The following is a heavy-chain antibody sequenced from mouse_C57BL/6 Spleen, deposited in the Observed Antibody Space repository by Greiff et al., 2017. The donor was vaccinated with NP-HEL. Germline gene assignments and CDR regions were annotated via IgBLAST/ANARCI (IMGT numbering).Heavy chain of an antibody. V-gene: IGHV1-69*01. CDR3: ARGRYYPLDY. D-gene: IGHD1-1*01. J-gene: IGHJ2*01. CDR2: IDPSDSYT. Sequence: QVQLQQPGAELVMPGASVKLSCKASGYTFTSYWMHWVKQRPGQGLEWIGEIDPSDSYTNYNQKFKGKSTLTVDKSSSTAYMQLSSLTSEDSAVYYCARGRYYPLDYWGQGTTLTVAS. CDR1: GYTFTSYW.